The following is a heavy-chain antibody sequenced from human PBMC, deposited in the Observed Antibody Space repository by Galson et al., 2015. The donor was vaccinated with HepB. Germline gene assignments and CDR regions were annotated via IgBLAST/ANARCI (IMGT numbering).Heavy chain of an antibody. CDR3: ARGGGYNFGSDD. D-gene: IGHD5-18*01. V-gene: IGHV5-10-1*01. Sequence: QSGAEVKKPGESLRISCKASGYSFTSYWISWVRQMPGKGLEWMGRIDPSDSYTNYSPSFQGHVTISADKSITTAYLQWSSLKASDTAMYYCARGGGYNFGSDDWGQGTLVTVSS. CDR1: GYSFTSYW. CDR2: IDPSDSYT. J-gene: IGHJ4*02.